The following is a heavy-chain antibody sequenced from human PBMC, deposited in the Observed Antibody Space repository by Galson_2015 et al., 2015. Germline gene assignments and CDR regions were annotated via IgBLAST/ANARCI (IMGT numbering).Heavy chain of an antibody. CDR2: ISASSTTK. J-gene: IGHJ4*02. CDR1: GFTFSDYY. CDR3: ARSLYWNHAGDVDY. D-gene: IGHD2-8*02. Sequence: SLRLSCAASGFTFSDYYMSWIRQAPGKGLEWVSYISASSTTKYYAGSVKGRFTISRDNAKNSLYLQVKSLRAEDTAVYYCARSLYWNHAGDVDYWGQGTLVTVSS. V-gene: IGHV3-11*01.